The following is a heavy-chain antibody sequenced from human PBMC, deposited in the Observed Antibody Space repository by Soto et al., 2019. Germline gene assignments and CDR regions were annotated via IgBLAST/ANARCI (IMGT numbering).Heavy chain of an antibody. CDR1: GFAFSSRG. J-gene: IGHJ5*02. CDR2: ISYDGRNE. CDR3: VKDFGSGYLQVGADL. Sequence: GGSLRLSCRASGFAFSSRGMHWVRQAPGKGLEWVALISYDGRNEKYAESLKGRFTISRDNSESTLYLQMNGLRPEDAAVYYCVKDFGSGYLQVGADLWGQGTQVTVSS. D-gene: IGHD2-15*01. V-gene: IGHV3-30*18.